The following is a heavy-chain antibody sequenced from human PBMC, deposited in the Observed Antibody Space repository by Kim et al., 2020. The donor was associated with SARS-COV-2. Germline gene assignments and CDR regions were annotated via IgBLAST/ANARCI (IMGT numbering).Heavy chain of an antibody. CDR2: INAGNGNT. CDR1: GYTFTTYS. CDR3: AREGWELLSYYGMDV. Sequence: ASVKVSCKASGYTFTTYSMHWVRQAPGQRLEWMGWINAGNGNTEYSQKFQGRVTITRDTSASTAYMQLSSLRSEDTAVYYCAREGWELLSYYGMDVWGQGTTVTVSS. J-gene: IGHJ6*02. V-gene: IGHV1-3*01. D-gene: IGHD1-26*01.